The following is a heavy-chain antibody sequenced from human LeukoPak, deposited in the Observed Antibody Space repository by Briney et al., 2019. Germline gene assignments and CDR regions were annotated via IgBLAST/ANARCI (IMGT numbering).Heavy chain of an antibody. V-gene: IGHV1-3*01. CDR3: ARDHGSSKEDDAFDI. J-gene: IGHJ3*02. D-gene: IGHD6-13*01. CDR1: GYTFFSYA. CDR2: INAGNGNT. Sequence: GASVKVSCKASGYTFFSYAMHWVRQAPGQRLEWMGWINAGNGNTKYSQNFQGSVTITSDTSATTAYMELSSLQSEDTAVYYCARDHGSSKEDDAFDIWGQGTMVTVSS.